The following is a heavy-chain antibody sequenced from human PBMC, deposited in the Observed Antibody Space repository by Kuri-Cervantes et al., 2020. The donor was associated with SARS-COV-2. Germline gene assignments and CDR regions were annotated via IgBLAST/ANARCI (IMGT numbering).Heavy chain of an antibody. J-gene: IGHJ6*03. CDR2: IKQDGSEK. CDR1: GFTFSSYW. D-gene: IGHD3-22*01. CDR3: ARRGGYSESYYYYYYMDV. Sequence: GESLKISCAASGFTFSSYWMSWVRQAPGKGLEWVANIKQDGSEKYYVDSVKGRFTISRDNAKNSLYLQMNSLRAEDTALYHCARRGGYSESYYYYYYMDVWGKGTTVTVSS. V-gene: IGHV3-7*03.